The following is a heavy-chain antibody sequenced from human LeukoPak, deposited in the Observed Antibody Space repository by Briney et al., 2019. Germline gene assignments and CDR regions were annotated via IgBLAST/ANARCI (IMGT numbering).Heavy chain of an antibody. D-gene: IGHD1-20*01. Sequence: PGGSLRLSCAASGFTFSSYGMHWVRQAPGKGLEWVAVIWYDGSNKYYADSVKGRFTISRDNSKNTLYLQMNSLRAEDTAVYYYASFITGTTSWGQGTLVTVSS. CDR1: GFTFSSYG. CDR2: IWYDGSNK. CDR3: ASFITGTTS. J-gene: IGHJ5*02. V-gene: IGHV3-33*01.